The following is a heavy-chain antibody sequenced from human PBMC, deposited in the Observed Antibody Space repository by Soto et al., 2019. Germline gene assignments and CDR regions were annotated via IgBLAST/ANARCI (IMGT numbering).Heavy chain of an antibody. J-gene: IGHJ3*02. CDR2: INHSGST. CDR3: ARKESVGAFDI. V-gene: IGHV4-34*01. CDR1: GGSFSGYY. Sequence: PSETLSLTCAVYGGSFSGYYWSWIRQPPGKGLEWIGEINHSGSTNYNPSLKSRVTISVDTSKNQFSLKLSSVTAADTAVYYCARKESVGAFDIWGQGTMVTVSS. D-gene: IGHD3-16*01.